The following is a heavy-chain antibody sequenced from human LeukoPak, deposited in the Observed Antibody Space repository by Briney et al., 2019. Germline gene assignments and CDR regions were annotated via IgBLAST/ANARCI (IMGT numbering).Heavy chain of an antibody. CDR2: IYTSGST. J-gene: IGHJ4*02. CDR3: ARLGLWSGYSYYFDY. Sequence: SETLSLTCPVSGGSLSSYYWSWIRQPPGKGLEWIGYIYTSGSTNYTPSLKSRVTISVDTSKNQFSLKLSSVTAADTAVYYCARLGLWSGYSYYFDYWGQGTLATVSS. D-gene: IGHD3-3*01. CDR1: GGSLSSYY. V-gene: IGHV4-4*09.